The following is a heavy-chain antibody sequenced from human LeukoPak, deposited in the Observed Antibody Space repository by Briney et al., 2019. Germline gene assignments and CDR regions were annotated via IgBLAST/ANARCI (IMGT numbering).Heavy chain of an antibody. CDR1: GYSFTSYW. D-gene: IGHD2-21*01. CDR2: IYPGDSDT. Sequence: GESLKISCKGSGYSFTSYWIGWVRQMPGKGLEWMGIIYPGDSDTRYSPSFQGQVTISADKSISTAYLQWSSLKASDTAMYYCARRSEYCGGDCYFDYWGQGTLVIVSS. J-gene: IGHJ4*02. CDR3: ARRSEYCGGDCYFDY. V-gene: IGHV5-51*01.